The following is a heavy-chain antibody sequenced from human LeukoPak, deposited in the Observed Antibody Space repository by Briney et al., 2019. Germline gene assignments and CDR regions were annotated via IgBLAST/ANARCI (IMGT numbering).Heavy chain of an antibody. CDR3: ARSGTAADFFDY. Sequence: GGSLRLSCAASGFTFSSYSMNWVRQAPGKGLEWVSSISSSSSYIYYADSVKGRFTISRDNAKNSQYLQMNSLRAEDTAVYYCARSGTAADFFDYWGQGTLVTVSS. D-gene: IGHD6-13*01. V-gene: IGHV3-21*01. CDR1: GFTFSSYS. J-gene: IGHJ4*02. CDR2: ISSSSSYI.